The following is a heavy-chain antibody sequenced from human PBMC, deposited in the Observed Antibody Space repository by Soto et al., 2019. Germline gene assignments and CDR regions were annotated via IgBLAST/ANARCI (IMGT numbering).Heavy chain of an antibody. V-gene: IGHV1-69*08. CDR1: GGTFSSYT. CDR3: AREVSSRDLDY. CDR2: IIPILGIA. Sequence: QVQLVQSGAEVKKPGSSVKVSCKASGGTFSSYTISWVRQAPGQGLEWMGRIIPILGIANYAQKFQGRVTITADKSTSTAYMELSSLRSEDTAVYSCAREVSSRDLDYWGQGTLVTVSS. J-gene: IGHJ4*02.